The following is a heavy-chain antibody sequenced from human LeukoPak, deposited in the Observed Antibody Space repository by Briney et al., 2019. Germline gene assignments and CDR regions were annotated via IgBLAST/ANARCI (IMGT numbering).Heavy chain of an antibody. D-gene: IGHD2-2*01. J-gene: IGHJ6*03. Sequence: GGSLRLSCAASGFTFSSYSMNWVRQAPGKGLEWVSSISSSSYIYYADSVKGRLTISRDNAKNSLYLQMNSLRAEDTAVYYCARDREDIVVVPAAIATSYYYYYMDVWGKGTTVTVSS. V-gene: IGHV3-21*01. CDR3: ARDREDIVVVPAAIATSYYYYYMDV. CDR1: GFTFSSYS. CDR2: ISSSSYI.